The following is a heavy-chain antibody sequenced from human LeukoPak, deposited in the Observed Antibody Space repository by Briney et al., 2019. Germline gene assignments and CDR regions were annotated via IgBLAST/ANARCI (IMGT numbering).Heavy chain of an antibody. Sequence: SETLSLTCAVYGGSFSGYYWSWIRQPPGKGLEWIGEINHSGSTNYNPSLKSRVTISVDTSKNQFSLKLSSVTAADTAVYYCARRGSYPRGLFDYWGQGTLVTVSS. D-gene: IGHD3-10*01. CDR3: ARRGSYPRGLFDY. J-gene: IGHJ4*02. CDR1: GGSFSGYY. CDR2: INHSGST. V-gene: IGHV4-34*01.